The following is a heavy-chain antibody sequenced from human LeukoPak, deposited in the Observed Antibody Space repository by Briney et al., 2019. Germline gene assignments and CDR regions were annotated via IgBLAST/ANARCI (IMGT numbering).Heavy chain of an antibody. J-gene: IGHJ4*02. CDR3: ARSDESGYDSPYFDY. CDR1: GGPISSSSYY. D-gene: IGHD5-12*01. Sequence: SETLSLTCTVSGGPISSSSYYWGWIRQPPGKGLEWIGSIYYSGSTYYNPSLKSRVTISVDTSKNQFSLKLSSVTAADTAVYYCARSDESGYDSPYFDYWGQGTLVTVSS. V-gene: IGHV4-39*07. CDR2: IYYSGST.